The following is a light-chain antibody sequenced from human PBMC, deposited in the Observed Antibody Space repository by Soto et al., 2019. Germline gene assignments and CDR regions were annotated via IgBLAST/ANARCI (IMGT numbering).Light chain of an antibody. Sequence: DIQLTQSPSFLSASVGDRVTITCRARQGISSYLAWYQQKPGKAPKLLIYAASTLQSGVPSRFSGSGSGTEFTLTISSLQPEDFATYYCQQLNRTRWTFGQGTKVEIK. CDR1: QGISSY. CDR3: QQLNRTRWT. CDR2: AAS. J-gene: IGKJ1*01. V-gene: IGKV1-9*01.